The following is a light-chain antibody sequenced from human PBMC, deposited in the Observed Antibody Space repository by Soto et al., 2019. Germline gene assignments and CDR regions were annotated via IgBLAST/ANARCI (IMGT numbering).Light chain of an antibody. CDR1: ESVSNY. CDR3: QQYGSSGT. Sequence: EIVLTQSPGTLSLSPGERATLSCRASESVSNYLVWYQQKPGQAPRLLIYDASKRATGIPDRFSGSGSGTDFTLTISRLEPEDFAVYYCQQYGSSGTFGQGTKWIS. V-gene: IGKV3-20*01. CDR2: DAS. J-gene: IGKJ1*01.